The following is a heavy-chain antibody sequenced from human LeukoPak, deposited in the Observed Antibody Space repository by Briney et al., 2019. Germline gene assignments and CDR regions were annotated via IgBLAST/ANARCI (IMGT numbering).Heavy chain of an antibody. Sequence: SETLSLTCTVSGGSISSSSYYWGWIRQPPGKGLEWIGSIYYSGSTQYNPSLKNRVTISVDASKNHFSLKLSSLRPADPSLYYCARLYSSGWSGYYYYMDVWGKGTTVTVSS. D-gene: IGHD6-19*01. V-gene: IGHV4-39*01. J-gene: IGHJ6*03. CDR1: GGSISSSSYY. CDR3: ARLYSSGWSGYYYYMDV. CDR2: IYYSGST.